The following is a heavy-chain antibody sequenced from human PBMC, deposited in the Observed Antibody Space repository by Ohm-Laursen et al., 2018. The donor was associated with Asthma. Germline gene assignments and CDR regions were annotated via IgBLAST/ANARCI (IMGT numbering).Heavy chain of an antibody. V-gene: IGHV4-59*08. CDR3: ARRNRDRSGYYYVDY. J-gene: IGHJ4*02. Sequence: SETLSLTCPVSGGSISSYYWSWIRQPPGKGLEWIGYIYYSGSTNYNPSLKSRVTISVDTSKNQFSLNLSSVTAADTAVYFCARRNRDRSGYYYVDYWGQGTLVTVSS. D-gene: IGHD3-22*01. CDR1: GGSISSYY. CDR2: IYYSGST.